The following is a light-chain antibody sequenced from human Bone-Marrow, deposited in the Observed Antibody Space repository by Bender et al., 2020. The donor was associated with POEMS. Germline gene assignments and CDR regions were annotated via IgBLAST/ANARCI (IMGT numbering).Light chain of an antibody. CDR3: QAWDRTTAV. CDR2: EDN. CDR1: NIGPKR. Sequence: SYVLTQPPSVSVAPGKTASIACGGDNIGPKRVHWYQQKPGQAPVLVIYEDNKRPSGIPERLSGSNSGNTATLTISGTQAMDEGDYYCQAWDRTTAVFGGGTKLIVL. J-gene: IGLJ2*01. V-gene: IGLV3-21*01.